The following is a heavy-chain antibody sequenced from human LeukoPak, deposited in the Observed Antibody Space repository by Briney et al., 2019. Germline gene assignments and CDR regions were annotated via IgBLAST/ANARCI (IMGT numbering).Heavy chain of an antibody. Sequence: GGSLRLSCAASGFTFSSYAMHWVRQAPGKGLEWVAVISYDGSNKYYADSVKGRFTISRDNSKNTLYLQMNSLRAEDTAVYYCAREVRRYGYRDYFDYWGQGTLVTVSS. CDR3: AREVRRYGYRDYFDY. J-gene: IGHJ4*02. V-gene: IGHV3-30-3*01. D-gene: IGHD5-18*01. CDR2: ISYDGSNK. CDR1: GFTFSSYA.